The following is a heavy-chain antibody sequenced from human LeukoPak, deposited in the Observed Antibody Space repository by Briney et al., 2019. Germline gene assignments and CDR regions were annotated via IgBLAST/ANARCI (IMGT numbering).Heavy chain of an antibody. CDR1: GYTFTSYA. D-gene: IGHD3-16*02. CDR2: INAGNGNT. J-gene: IGHJ4*02. V-gene: IGHV1-3*03. Sequence: ASVKVSCKASGYTFTSYAMHWVRQAPGQRLEWMGWINAGNGNTKYSQEFRGRVTITRDTSASTAYMELSSLRSEDMAVYYCARSAGDDYVWGSYLYWGQGTLVTVSS. CDR3: ARSAGDDYVWGSYLY.